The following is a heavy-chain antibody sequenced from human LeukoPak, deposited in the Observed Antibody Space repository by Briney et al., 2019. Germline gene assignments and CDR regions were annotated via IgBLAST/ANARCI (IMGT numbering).Heavy chain of an antibody. CDR2: IKEDGSEK. J-gene: IGHJ4*02. CDR3: ASGRQLGY. D-gene: IGHD6-6*01. V-gene: IGHV3-7*01. CDR1: GFTFSNYW. Sequence: GGSLRLSCAASGFTFSNYWMSWVRQASGKGLEWVANIKEDGSEKYYVDSVKCRFTISRDNAKNSLYLQMNSLRAEDTAIYSCASGRQLGYWGQGTLVTVSS.